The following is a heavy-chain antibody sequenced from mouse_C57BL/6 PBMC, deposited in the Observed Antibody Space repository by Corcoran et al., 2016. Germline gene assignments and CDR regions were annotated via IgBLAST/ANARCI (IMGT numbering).Heavy chain of an antibody. CDR2: INTYSGVP. V-gene: IGHV9-3*01. J-gene: IGHJ2*01. Sequence: QIQLVQSGPELKKPGETVKISCKASGYTFTTYGMSWVKQAPGKGLKWMGWINTYSGVPTYADDFKGRFAFSLETSASTAYLQINNLKNEDTATYFCARLSPHYFDYWGQGTTLTVSS. CDR3: ARLSPHYFDY. CDR1: GYTFTTYG.